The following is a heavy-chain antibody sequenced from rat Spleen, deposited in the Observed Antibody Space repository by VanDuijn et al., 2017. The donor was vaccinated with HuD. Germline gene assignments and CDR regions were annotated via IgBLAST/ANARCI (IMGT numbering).Heavy chain of an antibody. D-gene: IGHD4-3*01. V-gene: IGHV5-20*01. CDR1: GFTFSDYY. Sequence: EVQLAESGGGLGQPGRSLKLSCAASGFTFSDYYMAWVRQAPTKGLEWVASISYDGGSTYYRDSVKGRFTISRDNAKSSLYLQMDSLRSEDTASYYCARHNSGYGVMDAWGQGTLVTVSS. CDR2: ISYDGGST. J-gene: IGHJ3*01. CDR3: ARHNSGYGVMDA.